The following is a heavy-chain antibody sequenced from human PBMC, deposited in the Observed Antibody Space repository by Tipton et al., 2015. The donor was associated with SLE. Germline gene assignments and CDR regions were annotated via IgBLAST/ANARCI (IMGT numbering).Heavy chain of an antibody. V-gene: IGHV4-34*12. Sequence: TLSLTCSVYGDSLSGQYWSWIRQPPGKGLEWIGEVLRGGSTNYSPSLKSRVTISVDKSKNQFSLKLSSVTVADTAVYYCAKDYNHDNADYNWGQGNLVTVSS. D-gene: IGHD4-17*01. CDR3: AKDYNHDNADYN. CDR2: VLRGGST. J-gene: IGHJ4*02. CDR1: GDSLSGQY.